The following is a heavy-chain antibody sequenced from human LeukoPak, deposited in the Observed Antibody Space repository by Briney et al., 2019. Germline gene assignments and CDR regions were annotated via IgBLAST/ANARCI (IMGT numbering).Heavy chain of an antibody. Sequence: GGSLRLCCAASGFSFSSYTMNWVRQATGKGLEWVSAIRGSGDNRYYADSVKGRFTTYRDNSNNTLYLQLNSLRAEDTAVYYCAKDPCGGNCIYYVDLWGSGTLVTVSS. V-gene: IGHV3-23*01. J-gene: IGHJ2*01. CDR2: IRGSGDNR. D-gene: IGHD2-21*02. CDR3: AKDPCGGNCIYYVDL. CDR1: GFSFSSYT.